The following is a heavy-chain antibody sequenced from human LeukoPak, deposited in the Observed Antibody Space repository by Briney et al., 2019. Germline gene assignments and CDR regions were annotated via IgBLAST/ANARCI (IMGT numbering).Heavy chain of an antibody. CDR2: ISSSGSTI. Sequence: QPGGSLRLSCAASGFTFSSYEMNWVRQAPGKGLEWVSYISSSGSTIYYAGSVKGRFTISRDNAKNSLYLQMNSLRAEDTAVYYCARASYSSSWIFDPWGQGTLVTVSS. V-gene: IGHV3-48*03. CDR3: ARASYSSSWIFDP. D-gene: IGHD6-13*01. CDR1: GFTFSSYE. J-gene: IGHJ5*02.